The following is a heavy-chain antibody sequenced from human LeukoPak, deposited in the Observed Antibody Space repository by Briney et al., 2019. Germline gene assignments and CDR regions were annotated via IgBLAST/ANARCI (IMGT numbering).Heavy chain of an antibody. CDR2: INPNSGGT. CDR1: GYTFTGYY. V-gene: IGHV1-2*04. J-gene: IGHJ4*02. Sequence: ASVKVSCKASGYTFTGYYMHWVRQAPGQGLEWMGWINPNSGGTNYAQKFQGWVTMTGDTSISTAYMELSRLRSDDTAVYYCARSVWVGANFDYWGQGTLVTVSS. D-gene: IGHD1-26*01. CDR3: ARSVWVGANFDY.